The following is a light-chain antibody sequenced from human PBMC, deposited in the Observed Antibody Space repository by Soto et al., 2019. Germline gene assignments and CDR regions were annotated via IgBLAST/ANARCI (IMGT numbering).Light chain of an antibody. CDR2: STN. V-gene: IGLV8-61*01. J-gene: IGLJ3*02. Sequence: QAVVTQEPSFSVSPGGTVTLTCGLSSGSVSTSSYPCWYQQTPGKAPRTLIYSTNTRSSGVADRFSGSILENKAALTISGAEADDESDYYCALYMRSCIWVFDGGTKVTVL. CDR1: SGSVSTSSY. CDR3: ALYMRSCIWV.